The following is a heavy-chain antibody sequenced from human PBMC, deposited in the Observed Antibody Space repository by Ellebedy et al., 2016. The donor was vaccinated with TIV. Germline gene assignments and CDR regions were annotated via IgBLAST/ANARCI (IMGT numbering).Heavy chain of an antibody. CDR1: GYTFTSYY. J-gene: IGHJ4*02. CDR2: INPSGGST. Sequence: ASVKVSCXASGYTFTSYYMHWVRQAPGQGLEWMGIINPSGGSTSYAQKFQGRVTVTRDTSTSTVYMELSSLRSEDTAVYYCARRGYSYGPGDYWGQGTLVTVSS. CDR3: ARRGYSYGPGDY. V-gene: IGHV1-46*01. D-gene: IGHD5-18*01.